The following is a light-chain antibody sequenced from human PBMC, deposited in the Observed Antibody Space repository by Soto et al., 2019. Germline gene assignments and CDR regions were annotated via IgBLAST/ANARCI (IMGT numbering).Light chain of an antibody. Sequence: QSALTQPASVSGSPGQSITISCTGSGSDVGGYRYVSWYQQHPGKAPKLMIYDVSDRPSGVSNRFSASKSGNTASLTISGLQAEDEADYYCSSYMNSSIPVVFGGGTKLTVL. CDR2: DVS. CDR1: GSDVGGYRY. J-gene: IGLJ2*01. CDR3: SSYMNSSIPVV. V-gene: IGLV2-14*03.